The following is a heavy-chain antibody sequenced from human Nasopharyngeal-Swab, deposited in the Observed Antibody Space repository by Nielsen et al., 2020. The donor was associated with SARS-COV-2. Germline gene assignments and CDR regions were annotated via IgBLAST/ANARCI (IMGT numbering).Heavy chain of an antibody. Sequence: SETLSLTCAAYGGSFSGYYWSWIRQPPGKGLEWIGEINHSGSTNYNPSLKSRVTISVDTSKNKFSLKLSSVTAADTAVYYCARGVDWNYDYWGQGTLVTVSS. CDR2: INHSGST. D-gene: IGHD1-1*01. CDR3: ARGVDWNYDY. CDR1: GGSFSGYY. V-gene: IGHV4-34*01. J-gene: IGHJ4*02.